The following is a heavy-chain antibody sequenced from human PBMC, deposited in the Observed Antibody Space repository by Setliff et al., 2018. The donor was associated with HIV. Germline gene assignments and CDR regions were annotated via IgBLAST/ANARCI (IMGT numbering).Heavy chain of an antibody. V-gene: IGHV4-61*05. J-gene: IGHJ6*03. CDR2: IYYSGST. CDR1: GGSISSSSYY. D-gene: IGHD1-1*01. Sequence: SETLSLTCTVSGGSISSSSYYWSWIRQPPGKGLEWIGYIYYSGSTSYNPSLKGRVTISVDPSKTQFSLKLSSVTAADTAVYYCARHAPRNHDLAGVFYPYYMDVWGKGTTVTVSS. CDR3: ARHAPRNHDLAGVFYPYYMDV.